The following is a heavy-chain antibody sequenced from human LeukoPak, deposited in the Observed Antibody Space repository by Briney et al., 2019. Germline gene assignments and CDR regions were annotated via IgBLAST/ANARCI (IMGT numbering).Heavy chain of an antibody. CDR3: ARDLEVRETMDV. D-gene: IGHD3-10*01. CDR2: INAGNGNT. V-gene: IGHV1-3*01. Sequence: ASVKVSCKASGYTFTSYAMHWVRQAPGQRLEWMGWINAGNGNTKYSQKFQGRVTIARDTSASTAYMELSSLRSEDTAVYYCARDLEVRETMDVWGKGTTVTVSS. J-gene: IGHJ6*04. CDR1: GYTFTSYA.